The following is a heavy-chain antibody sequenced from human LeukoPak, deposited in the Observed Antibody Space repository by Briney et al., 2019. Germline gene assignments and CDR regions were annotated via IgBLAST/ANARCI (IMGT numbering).Heavy chain of an antibody. Sequence: GASVKVSFKASGYTFIGHYMHWVIQAPGQGLKWMGWINSDSGGTKYAQKFKGRVIMTRDRSISTAYMELSRLKSDDTAIYYCARGRIHAWSDAFDIWGQGTTVTVSS. CDR1: GYTFIGHY. V-gene: IGHV1-2*03. J-gene: IGHJ3*02. CDR3: ARGRIHAWSDAFDI. CDR2: INSDSGGT. D-gene: IGHD5-18*01.